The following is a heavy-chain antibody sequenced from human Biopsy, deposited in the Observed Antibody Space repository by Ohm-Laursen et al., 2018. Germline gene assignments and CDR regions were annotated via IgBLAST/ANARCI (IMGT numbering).Heavy chain of an antibody. Sequence: SSVKVSCKASGGTLITYAISWVRQAPGQGLEWMGRIIPILNDTTHAQSFQGRVTISADTYTSTAYMELSGLRSEDTAVYYCTRATNSTGWPYYYFYGMDVWGQGTTVTVSS. CDR3: TRATNSTGWPYYYFYGMDV. V-gene: IGHV1-69*04. CDR2: IIPILNDT. CDR1: GGTLITYA. D-gene: IGHD2/OR15-2a*01. J-gene: IGHJ6*02.